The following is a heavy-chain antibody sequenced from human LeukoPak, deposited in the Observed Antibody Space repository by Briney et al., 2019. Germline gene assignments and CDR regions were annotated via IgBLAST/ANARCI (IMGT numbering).Heavy chain of an antibody. D-gene: IGHD2-8*02. CDR2: MRYGGSNK. J-gene: IGHJ4*02. CDR1: GFRFSGYG. V-gene: IGHV3-30*02. CDR3: YLLPPR. Sequence: GGSLRLSCAASGFRFSGYGNNWVRQAPGKGLEWVTFMRYGGSNKYYTDSVKGRFTVSRDNSRTPRGAEATPVYDCAKEEDWWYLLPPRWGQGTLVTVSS.